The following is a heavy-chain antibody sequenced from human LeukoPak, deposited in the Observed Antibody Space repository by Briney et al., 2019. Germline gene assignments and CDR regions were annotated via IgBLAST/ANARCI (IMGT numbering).Heavy chain of an antibody. CDR3: ARSSEGRYYYDSSGFSYYYYYMDV. CDR2: IYYSGST. Sequence: SETLSLTCTVSGGSISSYYWSWIRQPPGKGLEWIGYIYYSGSTYYDPSLRSRVTISVDTSKNQFSLKLSSVTAADTAVYYCARSSEGRYYYDSSGFSYYYYYMDVWGKGTTVTISS. V-gene: IGHV4-59*01. J-gene: IGHJ6*03. D-gene: IGHD3-22*01. CDR1: GGSISSYY.